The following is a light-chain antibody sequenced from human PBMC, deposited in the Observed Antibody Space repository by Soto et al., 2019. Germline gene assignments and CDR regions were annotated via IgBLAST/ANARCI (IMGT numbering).Light chain of an antibody. CDR1: QSVSSK. CDR3: LQYKNWPYT. J-gene: IGKJ2*01. Sequence: MVMTQFPATLSVSPGERATLSCRASQSVSSKLVWYQQKPGQAPRLLFCGASTRANGIPGRFSASGSGTEFTLTISSLQPEDFAVYYCLQYKNWPYTFGQGTKVDIK. V-gene: IGKV3-15*01. CDR2: GAS.